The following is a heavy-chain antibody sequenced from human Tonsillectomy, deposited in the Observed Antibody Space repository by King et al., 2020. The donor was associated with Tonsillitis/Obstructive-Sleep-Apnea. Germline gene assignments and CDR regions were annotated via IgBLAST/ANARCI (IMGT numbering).Heavy chain of an antibody. CDR1: GFTFDDYT. V-gene: IGHV3-43*01. D-gene: IGHD6-13*01. CDR2: ISWDGGST. Sequence: VQLVESGGVVVQPGGSLRLSCAASGFTFDDYTMHWVRQAPGKGLEWVSLISWDGGSTYYADSVKGRFTISRDNSKNSLYLQMNSLRTEDTSLYYCATAAAGTRWFDPWGQGPLVTVSS. J-gene: IGHJ5*02. CDR3: ATAAAGTRWFDP.